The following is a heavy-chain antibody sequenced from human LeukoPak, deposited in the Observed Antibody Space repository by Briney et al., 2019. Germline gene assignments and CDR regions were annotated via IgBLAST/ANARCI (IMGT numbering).Heavy chain of an antibody. CDR2: MNPNSGNT. D-gene: IGHD6-13*01. V-gene: IGHV1-8*01. Sequence: ASVKVSCKAYGYTFTSYDINWVRQATGQGLEWMGWMNPNSGNTGYAQKFQGRVTMTRNTSISTAYMELSSLRSEDTAVYYCAKIGYSSSWSLYYYYYYMDVWGKGTTVTVSS. CDR1: GYTFTSYD. CDR3: AKIGYSSSWSLYYYYYYMDV. J-gene: IGHJ6*03.